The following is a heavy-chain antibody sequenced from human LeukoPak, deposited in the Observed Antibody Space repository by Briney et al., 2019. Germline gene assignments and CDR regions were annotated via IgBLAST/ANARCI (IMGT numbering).Heavy chain of an antibody. CDR1: GFTFSSYA. Sequence: GGSLRLSCAASGFTFSSYAMNWVRQSPGKGLEWVSSISGSGGGTYFADSVKGRFTISRDNSKNTMYLQMNSLRAEDTAVYYCATATVAGRGYYFDQWGQGTLVTVSS. J-gene: IGHJ4*02. V-gene: IGHV3-23*01. D-gene: IGHD6-19*01. CDR3: ATATVAGRGYYFDQ. CDR2: ISGSGGGT.